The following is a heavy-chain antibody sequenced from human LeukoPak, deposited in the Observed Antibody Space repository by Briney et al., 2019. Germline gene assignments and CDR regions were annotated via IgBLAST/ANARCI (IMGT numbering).Heavy chain of an antibody. CDR2: IYTSGST. J-gene: IGHJ3*02. CDR1: GGSISSGSYY. Sequence: SETLSLTCTVSGGSISSGSYYWSWIRQPAGKGLEWIGRIYTSGSTNYNPSLKSRVTISVDTSKNQFSLKLSSVTAADTAVYYCARMSDAFDIWGQGTMVTVS. CDR3: ARMSDAFDI. V-gene: IGHV4-61*02.